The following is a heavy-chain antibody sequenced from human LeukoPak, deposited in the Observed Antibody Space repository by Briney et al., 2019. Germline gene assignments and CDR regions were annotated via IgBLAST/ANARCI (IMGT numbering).Heavy chain of an antibody. D-gene: IGHD6-13*01. CDR3: ARVPGPYTTSRFDY. V-gene: IGHV1-2*02. J-gene: IGHJ4*02. CDR2: IDPNSGGT. CDR1: GYTFTDYY. Sequence: ASVKVSCKTSGYTFTDYYLHWVRQAPGQGLEWMGRIDPNSGGTKYAQEFQVRVTVTRDTSINTVYMELSGLRSEDTAVYFCARVPGPYTTSRFDYWGQGTLLTVSS.